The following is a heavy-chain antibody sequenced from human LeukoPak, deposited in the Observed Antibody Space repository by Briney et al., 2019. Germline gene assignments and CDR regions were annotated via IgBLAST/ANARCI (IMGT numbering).Heavy chain of an antibody. CDR1: GFIFSSYA. V-gene: IGHV3-23*01. D-gene: IGHD6-13*01. CDR2: ISGNGYSI. CDR3: ATNSSSWYIDQ. J-gene: IGHJ4*02. Sequence: PGGSLRLSCAASGFIFSSYAMTWVRQAPGKGLQWVSDISGNGYSIYYADSLKGRFTISRDNSKDTLYLQMNSLRAEDTAVYYCATNSSSWYIDQWGQGTLVTVSS.